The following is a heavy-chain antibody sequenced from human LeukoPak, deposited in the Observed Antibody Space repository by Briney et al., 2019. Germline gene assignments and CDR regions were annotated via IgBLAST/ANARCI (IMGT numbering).Heavy chain of an antibody. D-gene: IGHD4-23*01. Sequence: GASVKVSCKAAGYTFVSHGISWVRLAPGQWLEWMGWINAGNGDTKYSQDFQGRVTITRDTSASTAYMELSSLRSEDTAVYYCARDRGNSDDYWGQGTLVTVSS. V-gene: IGHV1-3*01. CDR1: GYTFVSHG. J-gene: IGHJ4*02. CDR3: ARDRGNSDDY. CDR2: INAGNGDT.